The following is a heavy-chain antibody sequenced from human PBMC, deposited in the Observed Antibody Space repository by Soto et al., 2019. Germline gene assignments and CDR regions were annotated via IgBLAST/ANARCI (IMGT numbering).Heavy chain of an antibody. V-gene: IGHV1-8*01. CDR1: GYTFTSYD. Sequence: GASVKVSCKASGYTFTSYDINWVRQATGQGLEWMGWMNPNSGNTGYAQKFQGRVTMTRNTSISTAYMELSSLRSEDTAVYYCAASRFRIRYCSSTSCYVQDYWGQGTLVTVSS. J-gene: IGHJ4*02. CDR3: AASRFRIRYCSSTSCYVQDY. CDR2: MNPNSGNT. D-gene: IGHD2-2*01.